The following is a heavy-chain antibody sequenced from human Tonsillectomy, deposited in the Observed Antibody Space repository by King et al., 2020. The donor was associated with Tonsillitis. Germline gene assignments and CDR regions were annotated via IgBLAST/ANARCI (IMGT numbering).Heavy chain of an antibody. CDR2: ISWDGIKT. J-gene: IGHJ4*02. V-gene: IGHV3-43D*03. CDR1: GFTFENYA. Sequence: VQLVESGGVVVQPGGSLRLSCAASGFTFENYAMHWVRQGPGRGLEWVSLISWDGIKTFYADSVKGRFTISRDNSKNSLFLQMNSLRPEDTAFYYCAKDGAGDRYVDWMQFDSGGQGTLVTVSS. D-gene: IGHD5-18*01. CDR3: AKDGAGDRYVDWMQFDS.